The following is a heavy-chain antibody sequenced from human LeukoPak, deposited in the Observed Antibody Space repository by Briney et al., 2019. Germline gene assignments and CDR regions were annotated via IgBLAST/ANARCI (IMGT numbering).Heavy chain of an antibody. V-gene: IGHV3-53*01. CDR1: GFTVSSNY. CDR2: IYSAGST. J-gene: IGHJ4*02. CDR3: ARLEWWGILTGYYRYVGY. Sequence: GGSLRLSCAASGFTVSSNYMNWVRQAPGKGLEWVSIIYSAGSTYYADSVKGRFTISRDNSKNTLYLQMNSLRADDTAVYYCARLEWWGILTGYYRYVGYWGQGTLVTVSS. D-gene: IGHD3-9*01.